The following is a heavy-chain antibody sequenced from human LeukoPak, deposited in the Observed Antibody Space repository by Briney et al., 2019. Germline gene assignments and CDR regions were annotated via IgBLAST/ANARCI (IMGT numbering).Heavy chain of an antibody. J-gene: IGHJ5*02. D-gene: IGHD6-19*01. CDR1: GYSFTSYW. CDR2: IYPGDSDT. V-gene: IGHV5-51*01. Sequence: GESLKISCKGSGYSFTSYWTGWVRQMPGKGLEWMGIIYPGDSDTRYSPSFQGQVTISADKSISTAYLQWSSLKASDTAMYYCARLTPGYSSAYGWFDPWGQGTLVTVSS. CDR3: ARLTPGYSSAYGWFDP.